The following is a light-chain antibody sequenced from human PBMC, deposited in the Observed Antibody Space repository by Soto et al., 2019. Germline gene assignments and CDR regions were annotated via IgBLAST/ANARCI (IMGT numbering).Light chain of an antibody. Sequence: EIVMTQSPATLSVSPGERVTVSCRASQSVNSYLAWYQQKPGQAPRLLIYGASSRATGIPDRFSGSGSGTEFTLTISSLQPDDFATYYCQQYNSYWTFGQGTKVDI. J-gene: IGKJ1*01. V-gene: IGKV3D-15*01. CDR2: GAS. CDR3: QQYNSYWT. CDR1: QSVNSY.